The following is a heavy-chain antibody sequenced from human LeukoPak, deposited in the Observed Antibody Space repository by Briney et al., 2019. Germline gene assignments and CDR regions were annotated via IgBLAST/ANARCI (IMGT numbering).Heavy chain of an antibody. V-gene: IGHV3-23*01. Sequence: SGGSLRLPSAHSGFTSSNFTTSWVRQAPGKGLEWVSAIGGSDGTTYYADSVKGRFTISRDNSKKTLYLQKNSLRAEDTAVYYCGKGVRGWCYYSVFWGQGTLVTVSS. D-gene: IGHD6-19*01. CDR2: IGGSDGTT. CDR1: GFTSSNFT. CDR3: GKGVRGWCYYSVF. J-gene: IGHJ4*02.